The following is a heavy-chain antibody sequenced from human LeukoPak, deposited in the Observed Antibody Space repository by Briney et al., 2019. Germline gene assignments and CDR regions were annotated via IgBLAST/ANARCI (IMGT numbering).Heavy chain of an antibody. CDR2: ISYDGSNK. V-gene: IGHV3-30-3*01. D-gene: IGHD3-16*01. J-gene: IGHJ4*02. CDR1: GFTFSSYA. Sequence: GGSLRLSCAASGFTFSSYAMHWVRQAPGKGLEWVAVISYDGSNKYYADSVKGRFTISRDNSKNSLYLQMNSLRAEDTALYYCASGRQLGYWGQGTLVTVSS. CDR3: ASGRQLGY.